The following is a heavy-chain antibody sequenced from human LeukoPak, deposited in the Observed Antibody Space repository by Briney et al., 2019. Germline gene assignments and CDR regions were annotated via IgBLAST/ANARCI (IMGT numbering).Heavy chain of an antibody. D-gene: IGHD2-8*01. J-gene: IGHJ5*02. CDR3: ASLRYCPNGVCP. Sequence: SETLSLTYTVSGYSISSGYYWGWILQPPGKGLEWIGSIYHSGSTYYNPSLKSRVTISVDTSKNQFSLKLSSVTAADTAVYYCASLRYCPNGVCPSGQGTLVTVSS. CDR2: IYHSGST. CDR1: GYSISSGYY. V-gene: IGHV4-38-2*02.